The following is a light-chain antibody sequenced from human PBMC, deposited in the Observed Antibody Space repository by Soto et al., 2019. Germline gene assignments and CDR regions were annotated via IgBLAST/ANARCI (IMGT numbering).Light chain of an antibody. CDR1: QSVSRT. CDR2: GAS. CDR3: QQYGGSPIT. J-gene: IGKJ5*01. V-gene: IGKV3-20*01. Sequence: EVVLAQSPGTLSLSPGGRATLSCRASQSVSRTLAWYQQRPGQSPRLLISGASMRASGVPVRFIGSGSGTDFTLTITRLEPEDFAVYYCQQYGGSPITFGLGTRLEIK.